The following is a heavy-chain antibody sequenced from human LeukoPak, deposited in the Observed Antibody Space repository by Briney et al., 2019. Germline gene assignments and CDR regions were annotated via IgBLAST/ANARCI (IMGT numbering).Heavy chain of an antibody. CDR3: AKSRQYYGSGTNDY. CDR2: ISGSGGST. Sequence: GGSLRLSCAASGFTFSSYAMSWVRQAPGKGLEWVSAISGSGGSTYYADSVKGRFTTSRDNSKNTLYLQMNSLRAEDTAVYYCAKSRQYYGSGTNDYWGQGTLVTVSS. J-gene: IGHJ4*02. V-gene: IGHV3-23*01. D-gene: IGHD3-10*01. CDR1: GFTFSSYA.